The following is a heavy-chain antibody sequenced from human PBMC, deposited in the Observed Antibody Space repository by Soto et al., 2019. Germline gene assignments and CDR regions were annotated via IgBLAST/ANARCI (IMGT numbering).Heavy chain of an antibody. CDR3: AKGAGSDSWSY. V-gene: IGHV3-23*01. CDR2: ISGSGGST. J-gene: IGHJ4*02. Sequence: EVQLLESGGGLVQPGGSLRLSCAASGFTLSNYAMDWVRQAPGKGLEWVSGISGSGGSTYYADSVKGRFTISRDNSKNTLYLQMNSLRADDTAVYYCAKGAGSDSWSYWGQGTLVTVSS. D-gene: IGHD2-21*01. CDR1: GFTLSNYA.